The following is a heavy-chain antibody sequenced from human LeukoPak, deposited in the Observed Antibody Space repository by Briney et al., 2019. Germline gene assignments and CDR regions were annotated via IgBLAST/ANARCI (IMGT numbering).Heavy chain of an antibody. CDR3: AKDEAGYDY. CDR1: GFTLSTTYW. CDR2: VQQDGSEK. V-gene: IGHV3-7*03. J-gene: IGHJ4*02. Sequence: GGSLRLSCVASGFTLSTTYWMSWVRQAPGKGLEWVANVQQDGSEKYYVDSVKGRFTISRDNAKNSLYLQMNSLRAEDTAVYYCAKDEAGYDYWGQGTLVTVSS. D-gene: IGHD6-19*01.